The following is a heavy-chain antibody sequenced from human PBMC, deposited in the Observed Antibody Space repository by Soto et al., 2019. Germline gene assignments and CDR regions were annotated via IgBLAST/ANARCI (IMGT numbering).Heavy chain of an antibody. J-gene: IGHJ5*02. CDR2: IYHSGST. D-gene: IGHD2-2*01. V-gene: IGHV4-59*12. CDR3: AKVPDR. Sequence: SETLSLTCTVSGGSISSYYWSWIRQPPGKGLEWIGYIYHSGSTYYNPSLKRRVTISVDRSKNQFSLKLSAVTVADTAVYYCAKVPDRWAQGTLVPVSS. CDR1: GGSISSYY.